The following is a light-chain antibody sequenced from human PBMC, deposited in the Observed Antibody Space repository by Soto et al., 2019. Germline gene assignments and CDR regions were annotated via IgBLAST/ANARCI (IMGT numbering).Light chain of an antibody. V-gene: IGKV3-15*01. J-gene: IGKJ1*01. CDR3: QQYDNWPWT. Sequence: EIVMTQSPATLSVSPVERATLACRASQSVSGHLAWYQQKPGQAPRLLIYSASTRATGIPARFSGSGAGTEFTLTISSLQSEDFAVYYCQQYDNWPWTFGQGTKVDI. CDR1: QSVSGH. CDR2: SAS.